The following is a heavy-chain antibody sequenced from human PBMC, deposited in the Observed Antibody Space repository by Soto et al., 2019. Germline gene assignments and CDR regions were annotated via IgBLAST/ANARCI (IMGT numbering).Heavy chain of an antibody. CDR3: ARGRFDYYGSGSYYGYFDY. D-gene: IGHD3-10*01. Sequence: SVKVSCKASGGTFSSYTISWVRQAPGQGLEWMGRIIPILGIANYAQKFQGRVTITADKSTSTAYMELSSLRSEDTAVYYCARGRFDYYGSGSYYGYFDYWGQGTLVTVSS. CDR2: IIPILGIA. V-gene: IGHV1-69*02. J-gene: IGHJ4*02. CDR1: GGTFSSYT.